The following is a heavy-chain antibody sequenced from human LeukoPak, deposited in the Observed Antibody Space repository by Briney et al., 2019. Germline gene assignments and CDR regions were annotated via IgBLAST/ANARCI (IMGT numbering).Heavy chain of an antibody. CDR2: INTNTGNP. CDR3: VRSLPYYMDV. V-gene: IGHV7-4-1*02. CDR1: GYTFSRNA. Sequence: GASVKVSCKASGYTFSRNAINWVRQAPGQGLEWMGWINTNTGNPTYAQGFTGRFVFSLDTSVSTADLQISSLKAEDTAVYYCVRSLPYYMDVWGKGTTVTVSS. J-gene: IGHJ6*03.